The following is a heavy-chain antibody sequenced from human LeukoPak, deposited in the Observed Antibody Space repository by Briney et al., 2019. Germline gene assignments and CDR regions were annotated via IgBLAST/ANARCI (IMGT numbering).Heavy chain of an antibody. V-gene: IGHV3-23*01. CDR2: ISGSGDST. D-gene: IGHD3-10*01. J-gene: IGHJ4*02. Sequence: GGSLRLSCAGSGFTFGSDAMSWVRQAPGKGLEWVSSISGSGDSTYYADSVKGRFTISRDNSNNTLYLQMDSLRAEDTAVYFCARDGVLMNRKFYFDSWGQGTLVTVFS. CDR1: GFTFGSDA. CDR3: ARDGVLMNRKFYFDS.